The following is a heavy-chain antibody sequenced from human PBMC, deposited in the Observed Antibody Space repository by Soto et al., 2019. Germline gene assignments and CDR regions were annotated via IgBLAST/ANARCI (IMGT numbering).Heavy chain of an antibody. V-gene: IGHV4-34*01. Sequence: SETLSLTCAVYGGSFSGYYWSWIRQPPGKGLEWIGEINHSGSTNYNPSLKSRVTISVDTSKNQFSLKLSSVTAADTAVYYCARLLLWCGESYRLEDDAFDIWGKGTMVTV. CDR1: GGSFSGYY. D-gene: IGHD3-10*01. CDR3: ARLLLWCGESYRLEDDAFDI. CDR2: INHSGST. J-gene: IGHJ3*02.